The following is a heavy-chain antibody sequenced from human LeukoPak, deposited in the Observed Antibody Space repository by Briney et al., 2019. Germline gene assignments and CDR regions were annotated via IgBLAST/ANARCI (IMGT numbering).Heavy chain of an antibody. CDR2: INPNSGGT. D-gene: IGHD2-15*01. Sequence: GASVKVSCEASGYTFTGYFMHWVRQAPGQGLEWMGRINPNSGGTNYAQKFQGRVTMTRDTSISTAYMELSRLRSDDTAVYYCASSDCSGGSCYLDYWGQGTLVTVSS. CDR1: GYTFTGYF. CDR3: ASSDCSGGSCYLDY. V-gene: IGHV1-2*06. J-gene: IGHJ4*02.